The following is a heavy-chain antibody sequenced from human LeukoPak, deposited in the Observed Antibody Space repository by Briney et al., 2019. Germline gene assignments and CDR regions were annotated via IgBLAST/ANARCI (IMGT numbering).Heavy chain of an antibody. V-gene: IGHV3-33*08. CDR3: VIDPPDSGWAFWS. CDR2: IWRGGNYK. J-gene: IGHJ5*02. CDR1: GFTFSNYA. D-gene: IGHD6-19*01. Sequence: AGGSLRLSCAASGFTFSNYAMSWVRQAPGKGLEWVAMIWRGGNYKFYVDSVQGRCAISRDDSSNMLYLHMDSLRADDTGVYNCVIDPPDSGWAFWSWGQGAQVSASS.